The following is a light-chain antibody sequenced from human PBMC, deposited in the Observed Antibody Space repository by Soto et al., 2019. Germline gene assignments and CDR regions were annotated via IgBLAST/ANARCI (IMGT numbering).Light chain of an antibody. J-gene: IGKJ2*01. V-gene: IGKV3-15*01. CDR1: QSVSSN. CDR2: GAS. Sequence: EIVMTQSPATLSVSPGERATLSCRASQSVSSNLAWYQQKPGQAPRLLIYGASTRATGIPARFSGSGSGTEFPLTISILQSEDFAVYYCQQYNNLHPYTFGQGTKLEIK. CDR3: QQYNNLHPYT.